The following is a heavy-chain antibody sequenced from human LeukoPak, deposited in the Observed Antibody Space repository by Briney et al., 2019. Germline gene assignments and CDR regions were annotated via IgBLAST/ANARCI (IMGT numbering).Heavy chain of an antibody. J-gene: IGHJ6*03. V-gene: IGHV3-21*04. CDR1: GFTFSSYS. Sequence: GGSLRLSCAASGFTFSSYSMNWVRQAPGKGLEWVSSISSSSSYIYYADSVKGRFTISRDNAKDSLYLQMNSLRTEDTALYYCAKIGGYCSSTSCYKSYYYYYMDVWGKGTTVTVSS. D-gene: IGHD2-2*02. CDR3: AKIGGYCSSTSCYKSYYYYYMDV. CDR2: ISSSSSYI.